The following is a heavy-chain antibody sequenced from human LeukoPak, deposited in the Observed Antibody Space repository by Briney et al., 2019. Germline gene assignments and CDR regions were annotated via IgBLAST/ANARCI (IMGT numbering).Heavy chain of an antibody. CDR1: GGSISSGGYS. J-gene: IGHJ5*02. D-gene: IGHD3-10*01. Sequence: PSETLSLTCAVSGGSISSGGYSWSWIRQPPGKGLEWIEYIYHSGSTYYNPSLKSRVTISVDRSKNQFSLKLSSVTAADTAVYYCAREVYYGSGSYYEGWFDPWGQGTLVTVSS. CDR2: IYHSGST. CDR3: AREVYYGSGSYYEGWFDP. V-gene: IGHV4-30-2*01.